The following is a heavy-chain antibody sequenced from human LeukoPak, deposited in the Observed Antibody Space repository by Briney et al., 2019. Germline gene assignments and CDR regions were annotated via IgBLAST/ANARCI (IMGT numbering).Heavy chain of an antibody. CDR3: ARGAEYYYYYYMDV. D-gene: IGHD1-14*01. J-gene: IGHJ6*03. Sequence: PGRSLRLSCAASGFTFSSYGMHWVRQAPGKGLEWVAVIWYDGSNKYYADSVKGRFTISRDNSKNTLYLQMNSLRAEDTAVYYCARGAEYYYYYYMDVWGKGTTVTVSS. V-gene: IGHV3-33*01. CDR1: GFTFSSYG. CDR2: IWYDGSNK.